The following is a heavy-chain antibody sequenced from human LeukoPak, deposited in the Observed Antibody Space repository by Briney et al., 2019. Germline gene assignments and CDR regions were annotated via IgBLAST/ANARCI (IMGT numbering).Heavy chain of an antibody. D-gene: IGHD1-26*01. Sequence: GGSLRLSCTASEFSISIYDLHWVRQVPGKGLEYASTIGTAGDTYYAGSVRDRFFNSRDAAKNSWYLQMITLRADDTAVYYCARAPSRGERLRAFDVWGQGTMVTVST. CDR1: EFSISIYD. CDR2: IGTAGDT. V-gene: IGHV3-13*01. J-gene: IGHJ3*01. CDR3: ARAPSRGERLRAFDV.